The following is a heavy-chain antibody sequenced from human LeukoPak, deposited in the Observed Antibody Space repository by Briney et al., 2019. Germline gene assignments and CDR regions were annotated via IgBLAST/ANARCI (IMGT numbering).Heavy chain of an antibody. J-gene: IGHJ3*02. CDR3: ARDPGPQAFYDADAFDI. Sequence: PSETLSLTCAVYGGSFSGYYWSWIRQPPGKGLEWIGEINHSGSTNYNPSLKSRVTISVDTSKNQFSLKLSSVTAADTAVYYCARDPGPQAFYDADAFDIWGQGTMVTVSS. V-gene: IGHV4-34*01. CDR2: INHSGST. D-gene: IGHD3-22*01. CDR1: GGSFSGYY.